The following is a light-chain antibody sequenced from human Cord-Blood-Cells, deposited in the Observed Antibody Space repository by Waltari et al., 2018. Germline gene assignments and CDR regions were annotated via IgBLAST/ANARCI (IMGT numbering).Light chain of an antibody. Sequence: EIVLTQSPATLSLSPGEXATLSCRASQSVSSYLAWYQQKPGQAPRLLIYDASNRATGIPARFSGSGSGTDFTLTISSLEPEDFAVYYCQQRSNWTTFGGGTKVEIK. CDR3: QQRSNWTT. CDR2: DAS. V-gene: IGKV3-11*01. CDR1: QSVSSY. J-gene: IGKJ4*01.